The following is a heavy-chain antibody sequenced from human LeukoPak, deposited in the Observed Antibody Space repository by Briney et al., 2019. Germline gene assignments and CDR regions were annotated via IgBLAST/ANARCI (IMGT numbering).Heavy chain of an antibody. CDR1: GDSISTSNSY. CDR2: IYYSGNT. J-gene: IGHJ4*02. CDR3: ARQNGVGLFILP. V-gene: IGHV4-39*01. D-gene: IGHD3-3*01. Sequence: KTSETLSLTCAVSGDSISTSNSYWGWIRRPPGKGLEWVGSIYYSGNTYYSPSLKSRVTISVDTSKNQFSLKLTSVTAADTAVYYCARQNGVGLFILPGGQGTLVTVSS.